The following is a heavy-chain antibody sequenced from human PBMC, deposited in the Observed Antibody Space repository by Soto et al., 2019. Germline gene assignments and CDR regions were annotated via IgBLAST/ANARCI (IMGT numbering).Heavy chain of an antibody. D-gene: IGHD2-2*01. CDR3: ANNIGYCSSPSCYEEP. J-gene: IGHJ5*02. CDR2: IIPILGIA. Sequence: VQLVQSGAEVKKPGSSVKVSCKASGGTFSSYTISWVRQAPGQGLEWMGRIIPILGIANYAQKFQGRVTISADKSTSTAYMELSSLRSEDTAVYYCANNIGYCSSPSCYEEPWGQGTLVTVSS. CDR1: GGTFSSYT. V-gene: IGHV1-69*02.